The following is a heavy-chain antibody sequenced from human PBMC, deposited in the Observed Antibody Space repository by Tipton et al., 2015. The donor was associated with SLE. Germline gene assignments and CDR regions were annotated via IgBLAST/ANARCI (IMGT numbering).Heavy chain of an antibody. CDR1: GGSFGGYY. CDR2: LSYSWST. CDR3: ATQGYYDSSFDY. J-gene: IGHJ4*02. V-gene: IGHV4-59*08. Sequence: TLSLTCSIYGGSFGGYYWSWIRQPPGKGLEWIGYLSYSWSTNYNPSLESRVTISVDTSKNQFSLKLSSVTAADTAVYYCATQGYYDSSFDYWGQGTLVTVSS. D-gene: IGHD3-16*01.